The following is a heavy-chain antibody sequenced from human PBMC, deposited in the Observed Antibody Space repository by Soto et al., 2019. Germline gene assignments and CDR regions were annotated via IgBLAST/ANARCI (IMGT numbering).Heavy chain of an antibody. J-gene: IGHJ4*02. CDR3: ARDGTGYVSSGYPDY. CDR1: GFTFSRYD. V-gene: IGHV3-30*03. CDR2: ISSDGSNI. D-gene: IGHD6-13*01. Sequence: QVHLVESGGGVVQPGRSLTLSCEVSGFTFSRYDMHWVRQAPGKGLEWVALISSDGSNIESADSVKGRFTISRDNSKNTLYLQMNSLRSEDTALYYCARDGTGYVSSGYPDYWGQGTQVTVSS.